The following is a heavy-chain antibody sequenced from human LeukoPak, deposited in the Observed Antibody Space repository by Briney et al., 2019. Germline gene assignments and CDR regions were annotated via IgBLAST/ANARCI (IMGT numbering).Heavy chain of an antibody. CDR1: GFTFSTYN. CDR2: ISCRSSEI. V-gene: IGHV3-21*01. D-gene: IGHD6-13*01. CDR3: ARPRFTTSWDFDY. J-gene: IGHJ4*02. Sequence: GGSLRLSCAASGFTFSTYNMNWVRQAPGKGLEWVSSISCRSSEIYYADPVKGRFTVSRDNAKNSLYLQMNSLRAEDTAVYFCARPRFTTSWDFDYWGQGALVTVSS.